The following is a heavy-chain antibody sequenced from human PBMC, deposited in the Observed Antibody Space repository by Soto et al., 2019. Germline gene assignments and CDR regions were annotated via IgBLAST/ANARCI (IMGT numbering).Heavy chain of an antibody. D-gene: IGHD2-15*01. CDR2: IWYDGSNK. V-gene: IGHV3-33*01. Sequence: GGSLRLSCAASGFTFSSYGMHWVRQAPGKGLEWVAVIWYDGSNKYYADSVKGRFTISRDNSKNTLYLQMNSLRAEDTAVYYCARGPGVVVAATDYYYGMDVWGQGTTVTVSS. J-gene: IGHJ6*02. CDR3: ARGPGVVVAATDYYYGMDV. CDR1: GFTFSSYG.